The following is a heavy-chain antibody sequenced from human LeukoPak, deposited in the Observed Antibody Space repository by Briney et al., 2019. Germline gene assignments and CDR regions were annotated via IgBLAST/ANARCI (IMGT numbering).Heavy chain of an antibody. V-gene: IGHV3-66*01. Sequence: PGGSLRLSCAASGFTVSSSYMSWVRQAPGKGLEWVSVIYSGGRTYYADSVKGRFTISRDNSKNTLYLQMNSLRAEDTAVYYCATVLLWFGDPGAFDYWGQGTLVTVSS. CDR1: GFTVSSSY. J-gene: IGHJ4*02. D-gene: IGHD3-10*01. CDR3: ATVLLWFGDPGAFDY. CDR2: IYSGGRT.